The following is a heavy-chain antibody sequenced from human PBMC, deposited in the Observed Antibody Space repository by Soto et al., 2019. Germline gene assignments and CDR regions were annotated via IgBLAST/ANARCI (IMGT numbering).Heavy chain of an antibody. J-gene: IGHJ6*02. D-gene: IGHD3-22*01. CDR1: GFTFSGSA. V-gene: IGHV3-73*02. CDR3: TSSALIDYYYYYGMDV. Sequence: EVQLVESGGGLVQPGGSLKLSCAASGFTFSGSAMHWVRQASWKGLEWVGRIRSKANSYATAYAASVKGRFTISRDDSKNTAYLQMNSLKTEDTAVYYCTSSALIDYYYYYGMDVWGQGTTVTVSS. CDR2: IRSKANSYAT.